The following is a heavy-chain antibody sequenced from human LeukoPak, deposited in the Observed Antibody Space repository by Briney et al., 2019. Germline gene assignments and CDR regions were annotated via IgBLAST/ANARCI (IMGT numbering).Heavy chain of an antibody. CDR2: ISSSSKYI. Sequence: GGSLRLSCAASEFTFSSYNMNWVRQAPGKGLEWVSYISSSSKYIYYADSVKGRFTISRDNAKNSLYLQMNSLRAEDTAVYYCARAPLYGMDVWGQGTTVTVSS. J-gene: IGHJ6*02. CDR3: ARAPLYGMDV. CDR1: EFTFSSYN. V-gene: IGHV3-21*01.